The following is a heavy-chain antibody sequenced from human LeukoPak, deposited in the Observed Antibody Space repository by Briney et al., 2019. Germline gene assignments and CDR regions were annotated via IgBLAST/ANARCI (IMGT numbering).Heavy chain of an antibody. J-gene: IGHJ4*02. CDR2: ISYDGSNK. CDR3: AKLIAAAALSCDY. Sequence: GGSLRLSCAASGFTFSSYGMHWVRQAPGKGLEWVAVISYDGSNKYYADSVKGRFTISRDNSKNTLYLQMNSLRAEDTAVYYCAKLIAAAALSCDYWGQGTLVTVSS. V-gene: IGHV3-30*18. D-gene: IGHD6-13*01. CDR1: GFTFSSYG.